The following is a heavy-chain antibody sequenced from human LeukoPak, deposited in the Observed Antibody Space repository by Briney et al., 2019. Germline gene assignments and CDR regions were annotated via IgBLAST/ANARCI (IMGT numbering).Heavy chain of an antibody. CDR2: IYSGGST. CDR3: ARVRGYSSSFLDY. D-gene: IGHD6-6*01. Sequence: GGSLRLSCAASGFTVSSNYMSWVRQAPGKGLEWVSVIYSGGSTYYADSVKGRFTISRDNSKNTLYLQVNSLRAEDTAVYYCARVRGYSSSFLDYWGQGTLVTVSS. J-gene: IGHJ4*02. CDR1: GFTVSSNY. V-gene: IGHV3-53*01.